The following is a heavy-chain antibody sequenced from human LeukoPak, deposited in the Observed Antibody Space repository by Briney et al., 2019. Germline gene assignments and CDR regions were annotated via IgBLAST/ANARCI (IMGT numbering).Heavy chain of an antibody. CDR1: GGSISRSSYY. Sequence: SETLSLTCTVSGGSISRSSYYWGWIRQPPGKGLEWIGRIYFSGSTYYNPSLKSRVTISVDTSKNQFSLKLSSVTAADTAVYYCAGGRDGYNIYYYYYGMDVWGQGTTVTVSS. D-gene: IGHD3-16*01. V-gene: IGHV4-39*07. CDR3: AGGRDGYNIYYYYYGMDV. J-gene: IGHJ6*02. CDR2: IYFSGST.